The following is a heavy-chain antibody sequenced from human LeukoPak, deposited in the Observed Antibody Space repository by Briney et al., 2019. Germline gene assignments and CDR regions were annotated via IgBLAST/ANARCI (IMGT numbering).Heavy chain of an antibody. CDR1: GGSFSGYY. D-gene: IGHD3-3*01. CDR2: INHSGST. CDR3: ARGSLITIFGVVILGNNWFDP. J-gene: IGHJ5*02. Sequence: PSETLSLTCAVYGGSFSGYYWSWIRQPPGKGLEWIGEINHSGSTNYNPSLKSRVTISVDTSKNQFSLKLSSVTAADTAVYYCARGSLITIFGVVILGNNWFDPWGQGTLVTVSS. V-gene: IGHV4-34*01.